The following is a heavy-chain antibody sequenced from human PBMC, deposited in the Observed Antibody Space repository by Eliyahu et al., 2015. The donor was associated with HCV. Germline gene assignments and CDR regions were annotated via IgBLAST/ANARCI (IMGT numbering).Heavy chain of an antibody. CDR2: IYYNGDT. D-gene: IGHD6-19*01. J-gene: IGHJ4*02. V-gene: IGHV4-39*01. CDR3: ARQIYGTGWTEVDH. CDR1: GGSISTSSYY. Sequence: QLQLQESGPGLVKPSETLXLTCTVSGGSISTSSYYXVWIRQPPGKGLEWLGSIYYNGDTYYNPSLGGRVXISVDTSKTLFSLRLISVTAADTAVYYCARQIYGTGWTEVDHWGQGTLVTVSS.